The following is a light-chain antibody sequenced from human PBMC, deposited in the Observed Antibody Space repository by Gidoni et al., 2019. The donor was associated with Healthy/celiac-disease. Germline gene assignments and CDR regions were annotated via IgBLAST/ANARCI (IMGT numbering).Light chain of an antibody. CDR3: QQYDNLPRT. Sequence: DIQMTQSPSSLSASVGDRVTITCQASQDISNYLNWYQQKPGKDPKLLIYDASNLETGVPSRFSGSGSGTDFTFTINSLQPEDIATYYCQQYDNLPRTFGPGTKVDIK. J-gene: IGKJ3*01. CDR1: QDISNY. CDR2: DAS. V-gene: IGKV1-33*01.